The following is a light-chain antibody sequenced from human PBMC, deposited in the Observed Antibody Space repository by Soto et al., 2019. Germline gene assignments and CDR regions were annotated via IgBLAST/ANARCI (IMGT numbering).Light chain of an antibody. Sequence: QSVLTQPASLSGSPGQSITISCTGTSSDVGGYHYVSWYQQHPGKAPKLMISEVSNRPSGVSYRFSGSKSGNTASLTISGLQAEDEADYYCNSYKTNSTLVFGGGTTLTVL. V-gene: IGLV2-14*01. CDR2: EVS. J-gene: IGLJ2*01. CDR3: NSYKTNSTLV. CDR1: SSDVGGYHY.